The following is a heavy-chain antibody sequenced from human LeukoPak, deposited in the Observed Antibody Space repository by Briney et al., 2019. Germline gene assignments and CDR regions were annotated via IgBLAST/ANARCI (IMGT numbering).Heavy chain of an antibody. V-gene: IGHV3-30-3*01. J-gene: IGHJ2*01. CDR1: GFTFSSYA. Sequence: PGRSLRLSCAASGFTFSSYAMHWVRQAPGKGLEWVAVISYDGSNKYYADPVKGRFTISRDNSKNTLYLQMNSLRAEDTAVYYCAKEAGPVVPAAMPDWYFDLWGRGTLVTVSS. CDR3: AKEAGPVVPAAMPDWYFDL. D-gene: IGHD2-2*01. CDR2: ISYDGSNK.